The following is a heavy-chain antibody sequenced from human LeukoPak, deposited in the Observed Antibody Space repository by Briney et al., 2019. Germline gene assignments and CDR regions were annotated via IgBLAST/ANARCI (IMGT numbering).Heavy chain of an antibody. V-gene: IGHV1-46*02. J-gene: IGHJ5*02. Sequence: GASVKVSCKTSGYNFNSHHVHWVRQAPGQGLEWMGINFSHDGSTSNTQKFQGRVTMTRDTSTSTVHMELSSLRSEDTAVYYCARGPIAAAGILSGPWGQGTLVTVSS. D-gene: IGHD6-13*01. CDR3: ARGPIAAAGILSGP. CDR2: NFSHDGST. CDR1: GYNFNSHH.